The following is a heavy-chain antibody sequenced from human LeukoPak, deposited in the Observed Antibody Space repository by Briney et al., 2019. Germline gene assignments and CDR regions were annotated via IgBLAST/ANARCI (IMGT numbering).Heavy chain of an antibody. J-gene: IGHJ4*02. D-gene: IGHD3-10*01. CDR1: GFTFSSYA. Sequence: GGSLRLSCAASGFTFSSYAMSWVRQAPGKGLEWVSAISGSGGSTYYADYVKGRFTISRDNSKNTLYLQMNSLRGGDTAVYYCAKVMTRTMVRGVPPSDFWGQGTLVTVSS. V-gene: IGHV3-23*01. CDR2: ISGSGGST. CDR3: AKVMTRTMVRGVPPSDF.